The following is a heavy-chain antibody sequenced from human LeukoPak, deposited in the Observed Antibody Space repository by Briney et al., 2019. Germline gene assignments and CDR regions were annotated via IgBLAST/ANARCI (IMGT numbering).Heavy chain of an antibody. Sequence: ASVKVSCKASGYTFTGYYMHWVRQAPGQGLEWMGRINPNRGGTNYAQKFQGRVTMTRDTSISTAYMELSSLRSEDTAVYYCARGDIVVVPAAMPLGDAFDIWGQGTMVTVSS. CDR2: INPNRGGT. CDR1: GYTFTGYY. CDR3: ARGDIVVVPAAMPLGDAFDI. V-gene: IGHV1-2*06. J-gene: IGHJ3*02. D-gene: IGHD2-2*01.